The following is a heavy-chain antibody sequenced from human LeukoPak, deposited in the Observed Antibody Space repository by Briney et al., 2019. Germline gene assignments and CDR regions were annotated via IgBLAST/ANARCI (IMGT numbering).Heavy chain of an antibody. J-gene: IGHJ6*02. V-gene: IGHV3-48*04. D-gene: IGHD5-18*01. Sequence: GGSLRLSCAASGFTFRSYGMHWVRQAPGKGLEWVSYISSSGSTIYYADSVKGRFTISRDNAKNSLYLQMNSLRAEDTAVYYCAMNTAMVAHYYYYYGMDVWGQGTTVTVSS. CDR2: ISSSGSTI. CDR3: AMNTAMVAHYYYYYGMDV. CDR1: GFTFRSYG.